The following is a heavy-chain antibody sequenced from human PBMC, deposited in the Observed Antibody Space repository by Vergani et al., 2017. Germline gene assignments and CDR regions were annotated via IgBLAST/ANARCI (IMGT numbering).Heavy chain of an antibody. CDR1: GYTFTSYG. CDR3: ARALLGYCSGGSCYPYYFDY. CDR2: ISAYNGNP. J-gene: IGHJ4*02. Sequence: QVQLVQSGAEVKKPGASVKVSCKASGYTFTSYGISWVRQAPGQGLEWMGWISAYNGNPNYAQKLQGRVTMTTDTSTSTAYMELRSLRSDDTAVYYCARALLGYCSGGSCYPYYFDYGGQGTLVTVSS. D-gene: IGHD2-15*01. V-gene: IGHV1-18*01.